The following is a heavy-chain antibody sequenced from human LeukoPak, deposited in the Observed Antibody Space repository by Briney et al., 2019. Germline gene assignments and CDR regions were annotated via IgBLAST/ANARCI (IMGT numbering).Heavy chain of an antibody. J-gene: IGHJ4*02. CDR1: GFTFSSYW. V-gene: IGHV3-74*01. D-gene: IGHD6-19*01. Sequence: GGSLRLSCAASGFTFSSYWMHWVRQAPGKGLVWVSRINTDGSSTSYADSVKGRFTISRDNSKNTLYLQMNSLRAEDTAVYYCAKVGVAGTCFDYWGQGTLVTVSS. CDR2: INTDGSST. CDR3: AKVGVAGTCFDY.